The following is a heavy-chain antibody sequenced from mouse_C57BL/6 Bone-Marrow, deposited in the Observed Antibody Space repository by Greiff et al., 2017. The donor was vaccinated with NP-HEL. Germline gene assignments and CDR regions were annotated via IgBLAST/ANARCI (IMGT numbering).Heavy chain of an antibody. J-gene: IGHJ4*01. Sequence: QVQLQQPGAELVRPGSSVKLSCKASGYTFTSYWMDWVKQRPGQGLEWIGNIYPSDSETHYNQKFKDKATLTVDKSSSTAYMQLSSLTSEDAAVYYCARSMTAQAPHYYAMDYWGQGTSVTVSS. CDR3: ARSMTAQAPHYYAMDY. CDR2: IYPSDSET. CDR1: GYTFTSYW. V-gene: IGHV1-61*01. D-gene: IGHD3-2*02.